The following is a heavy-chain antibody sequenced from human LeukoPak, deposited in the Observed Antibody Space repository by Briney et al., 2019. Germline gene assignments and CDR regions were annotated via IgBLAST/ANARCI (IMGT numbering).Heavy chain of an antibody. D-gene: IGHD2-2*01. CDR3: ARRAVPAAIRGYMDV. J-gene: IGHJ6*03. CDR2: INHSRST. Sequence: SETLSLTCAVYGGSFSGYYWSWIRQPPGKGLEWIGEINHSRSTNYNPSLKSRVTISVDTSKNQFSLKLSSVTAADTAVYYCARRAVPAAIRGYMDVWGKGTTVTVSS. CDR1: GGSFSGYY. V-gene: IGHV4-34*01.